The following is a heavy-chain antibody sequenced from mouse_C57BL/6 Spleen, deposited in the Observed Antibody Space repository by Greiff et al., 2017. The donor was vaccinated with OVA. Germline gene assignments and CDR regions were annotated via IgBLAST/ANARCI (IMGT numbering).Heavy chain of an antibody. Sequence: EVQRVESGGGLVKPGGSLKLSCAASGFTFSSYAMSWVRQTPEKRLEWVATISDGGSYTYYPDNVKGRFTISRDNAKNNLYLQMSHLKSEDTAMYYCARDPDDGYHEAYWGQGTLVTVSA. CDR1: GFTFSSYA. V-gene: IGHV5-4*01. D-gene: IGHD2-3*01. J-gene: IGHJ3*01. CDR2: ISDGGSYT. CDR3: ARDPDDGYHEAY.